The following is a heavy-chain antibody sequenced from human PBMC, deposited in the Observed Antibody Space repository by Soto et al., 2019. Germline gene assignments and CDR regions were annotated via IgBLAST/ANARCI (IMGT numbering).Heavy chain of an antibody. CDR2: ISYDGSTK. Sequence: QVTLVESGGGVVQPGRSLRLACTASVFTFNIYALHWVRQAPGKGLEWVAVISYDGSTKYYADSVKGRFTISRDNSKNTLYLQMNSLRTEDTAVYYCARGYSNAWYFFDSWGQGTLVTVSS. J-gene: IGHJ4*02. D-gene: IGHD6-19*01. V-gene: IGHV3-30-3*01. CDR3: ARGYSNAWYFFDS. CDR1: VFTFNIYA.